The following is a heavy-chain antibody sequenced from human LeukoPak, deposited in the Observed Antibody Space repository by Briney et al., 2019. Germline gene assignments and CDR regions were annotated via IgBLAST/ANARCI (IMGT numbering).Heavy chain of an antibody. Sequence: GGALRLSCAASGFIFNSYAMSWVRQAPGRGLGWVSAISGSGSSTYYADSVKGRFTISRDNSRNTLSLQMNSLRAEDTAVYYCAKRAGYNSNYFDYWGQGTLVTVSS. CDR1: GFIFNSYA. CDR2: ISGSGSST. D-gene: IGHD5-24*01. CDR3: AKRAGYNSNYFDY. V-gene: IGHV3-23*01. J-gene: IGHJ4*02.